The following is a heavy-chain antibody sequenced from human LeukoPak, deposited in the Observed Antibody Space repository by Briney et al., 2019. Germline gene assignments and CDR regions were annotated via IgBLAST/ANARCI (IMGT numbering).Heavy chain of an antibody. CDR3: AKVNGDELRLYFDY. Sequence: PGGSLRPSCAASGFTFSSYAMSWVRQAPGKGLEWVSAISGSGGSTYYADSVKGRFTISRDNSKNTLYLQMNSLRAEDTAVYYCAKVNGDELRLYFDYWGQGTLVTVSS. J-gene: IGHJ4*02. D-gene: IGHD4-17*01. CDR2: ISGSGGST. CDR1: GFTFSSYA. V-gene: IGHV3-23*01.